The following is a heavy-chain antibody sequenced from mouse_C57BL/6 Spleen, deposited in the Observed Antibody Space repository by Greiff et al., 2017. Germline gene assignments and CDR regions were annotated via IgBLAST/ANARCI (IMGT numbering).Heavy chain of an antibody. CDR1: GYTFTSYW. CDR2: INPSGGYT. CDR3: ARSTTVVATNFDY. D-gene: IGHD1-1*01. Sequence: VQLQQSGAELAKPGASVKLSCKASGYTFTSYWMHWVKQRPGQGLEWIGYINPSGGYTKYNQKFKDKAKLTADKSPSTAYMQLSSLTYENSAVYYCARSTTVVATNFDYWGPGTTLTGSS. V-gene: IGHV1-7*01. J-gene: IGHJ2*01.